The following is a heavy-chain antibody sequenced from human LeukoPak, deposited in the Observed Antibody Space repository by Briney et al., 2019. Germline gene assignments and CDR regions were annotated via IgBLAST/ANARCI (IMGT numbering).Heavy chain of an antibody. J-gene: IGHJ6*02. CDR3: ARHSYGSGSYYKPYYYYGMDV. CDR1: GYSLTSYW. Sequence: GESLKISCKGSGYSLTSYWIGWVRQMPGKGLEWMGIIYPGDSDTRYSPSFQGQVTISADKSIGTAYLQWSSLKASDTAMYYCARHSYGSGSYYKPYYYYGMDVWGQGTTVTVSS. V-gene: IGHV5-51*01. CDR2: IYPGDSDT. D-gene: IGHD3-10*01.